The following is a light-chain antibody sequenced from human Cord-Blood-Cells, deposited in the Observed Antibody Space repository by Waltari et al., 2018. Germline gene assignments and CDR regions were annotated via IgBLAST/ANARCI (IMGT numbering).Light chain of an antibody. CDR2: GAS. V-gene: IGKV3-20*01. Sequence: EIVLTQSPGTLSLSPGERAILSCRASQSVSSSYLAWYQQKPGQAPRLLIYGASSRATGIPDRFSGNGSGTDFTLTISRLEPEDFAVYYCQQYGSSPLTFGGGTKVEIK. CDR1: QSVSSSY. CDR3: QQYGSSPLT. J-gene: IGKJ4*01.